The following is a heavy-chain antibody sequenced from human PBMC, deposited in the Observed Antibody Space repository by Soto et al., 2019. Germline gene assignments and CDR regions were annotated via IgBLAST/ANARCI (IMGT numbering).Heavy chain of an antibody. CDR1: GFRLADYT. CDR3: AKGAISGTLKWFDP. D-gene: IGHD6-13*01. CDR2: LTWNSESI. Sequence: ALRLSWAASGFRLADYTMHWVRQAPGKGLEWVSGLTWNSESIAYADSVKGRFTISRDNAKNSLYLQMNSLRAEDTALYFCAKGAISGTLKWFDPWGQGTLVTVSS. V-gene: IGHV3-9*01. J-gene: IGHJ5*02.